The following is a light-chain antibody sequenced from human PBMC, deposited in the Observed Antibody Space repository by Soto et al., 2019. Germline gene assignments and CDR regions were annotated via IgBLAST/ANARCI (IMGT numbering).Light chain of an antibody. V-gene: IGKV3-20*01. J-gene: IGKJ1*01. CDR3: QRYGRSPTWT. CDR1: QNLISDY. CDR2: GAS. Sequence: EIVLTQSPGTLSLSPGERATLSCRASQNLISDYLAWYQQKPGQPPRLLIYGASLRATGIPDRFSGSGSGTDLTLNISTVEPEDSAVYYCQRYGRSPTWTFGQGTKVDIK.